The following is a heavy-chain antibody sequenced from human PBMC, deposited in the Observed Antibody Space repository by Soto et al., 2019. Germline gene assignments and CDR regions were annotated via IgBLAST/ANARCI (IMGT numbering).Heavy chain of an antibody. CDR2: ISSSSHI. D-gene: IGHD6-6*01. CDR1: GFTFSSYS. J-gene: IGHJ4*02. Sequence: GGSLRLSCEASGFTFSSYSMNWVRQAPGKGLEWVASISSSSHIYYVDSVKGRFTISRDNAKNSLYLQMNSLKVEDTAVYFCAREGRQLVLDYFDSWGQGALVTVSS. CDR3: AREGRQLVLDYFDS. V-gene: IGHV3-21*06.